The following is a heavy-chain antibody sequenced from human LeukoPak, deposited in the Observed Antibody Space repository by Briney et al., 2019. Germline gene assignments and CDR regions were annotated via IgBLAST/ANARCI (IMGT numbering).Heavy chain of an antibody. D-gene: IGHD3-22*01. CDR1: GYTLTELS. Sequence: ASVNVSCKVSGYTLTELSMHWVRPAPGKGLEWVGGFDPEVGETIYAQKFQGRVTMTEDTSTDTAYMELSSLRSEDTAVYYCATVDLKHYDSSGYPRGYFDYWGQGTLVTVSS. CDR3: ATVDLKHYDSSGYPRGYFDY. CDR2: FDPEVGET. V-gene: IGHV1-24*01. J-gene: IGHJ4*02.